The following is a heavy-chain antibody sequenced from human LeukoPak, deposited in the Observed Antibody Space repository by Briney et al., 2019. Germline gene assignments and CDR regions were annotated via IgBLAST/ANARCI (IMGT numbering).Heavy chain of an antibody. CDR2: VWYDESNK. V-gene: IGHV3-33*01. J-gene: IGHJ3*02. D-gene: IGHD3-22*01. CDR1: GFTFRSYD. CDR3: AREDSSGAFDI. Sequence: GGSLRLSCAASGFTFRSYDMHWVRQAPGKGLEWVAVVWYDESNKYYVDSVKGRFTISRDNSKNTLYMQMNSLRVEDTALYYCAREDSSGAFDIWGQGTMVTVSS.